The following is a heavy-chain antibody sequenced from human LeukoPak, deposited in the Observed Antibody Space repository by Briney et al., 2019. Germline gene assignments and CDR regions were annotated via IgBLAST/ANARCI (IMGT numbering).Heavy chain of an antibody. J-gene: IGHJ6*02. CDR1: GFTFSSYE. D-gene: IGHD5-18*01. CDR3: ARDARGYGINYYYYYGMDV. V-gene: IGHV3-48*03. CDR2: ISSSGSTI. Sequence: GGSLRLSCAASGFTFSSYEMNWVRQAPGKGLEWVSYISSSGSTIYYADSVKGRFTISRDNAKNSLYLQMNSLRAEDTAVYYCARDARGYGINYYYYYGMDVWGQGTTVTISS.